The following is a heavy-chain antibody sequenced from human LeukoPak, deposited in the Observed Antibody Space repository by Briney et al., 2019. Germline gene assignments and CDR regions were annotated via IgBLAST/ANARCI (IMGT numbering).Heavy chain of an antibody. CDR1: GGSISSGGYY. V-gene: IGHV4-31*03. D-gene: IGHD1-26*01. J-gene: IGHJ4*02. Sequence: SETLSLTCTVSGGSISSGGYYWSWIRQHPGKGLEWIGYIYYSGSTYYNPSLKSRVTISVDTSKNQFSLKLSSVTAADTAVYYCARDQPLVGATNYFDYWGQGTLVTVSS. CDR2: IYYSGST. CDR3: ARDQPLVGATNYFDY.